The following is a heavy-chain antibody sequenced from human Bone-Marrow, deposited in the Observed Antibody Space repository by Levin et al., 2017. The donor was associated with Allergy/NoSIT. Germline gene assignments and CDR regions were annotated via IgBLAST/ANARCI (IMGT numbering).Heavy chain of an antibody. D-gene: IGHD2-15*01. V-gene: IGHV3-48*02. J-gene: IGHJ4*02. CDR2: IGTGFTTGISTI. CDR3: ARDVCDGGGCYLDLDY. CDR1: GFAFSTYS. Sequence: SGGSLRLSCAASGFAFSTYSMNWVRQAPGKGLEWLSYIGTGFTTGISTIKYADSVKGRFIISRDNAQDSLYLQMNSLRDEDTAVYYCARDVCDGGGCYLDLDYRGRGTLVTVSS.